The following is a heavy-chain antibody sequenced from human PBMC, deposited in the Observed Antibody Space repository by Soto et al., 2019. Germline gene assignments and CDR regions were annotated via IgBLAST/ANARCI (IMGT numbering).Heavy chain of an antibody. Sequence: VQVVESGGGLIQPGGSLRLSCEVSGFSVTANYMSWVRQAPGKGLEWISVIFSGGGTDYVDSVKGRFTISRVISKSTLYLQMNSLRAEDTAVYYCHGYGYWGQGTLVTVSS. J-gene: IGHJ4*02. V-gene: IGHV3-53*01. D-gene: IGHD5-12*01. CDR1: GFSVTANY. CDR3: HGYGY. CDR2: IFSGGGT.